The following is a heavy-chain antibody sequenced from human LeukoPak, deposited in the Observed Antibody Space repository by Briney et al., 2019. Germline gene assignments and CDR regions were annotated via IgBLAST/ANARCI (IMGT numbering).Heavy chain of an antibody. D-gene: IGHD4-23*01. Sequence: GESLQISCQASGYPFTNYWIGWVRQMPGKGLEGMGIIYPGESDTKYSPSFQGQVTMSAAKSIRTAYLQWSSLKASATAMYYCARRELTPKRFFAYGGQGPLVTVSS. CDR2: IYPGESDT. CDR3: ARRELTPKRFFAY. CDR1: GYPFTNYW. J-gene: IGHJ4*02. V-gene: IGHV5-51*01.